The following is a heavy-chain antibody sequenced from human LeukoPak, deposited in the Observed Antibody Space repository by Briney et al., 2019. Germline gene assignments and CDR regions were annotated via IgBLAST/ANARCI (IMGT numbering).Heavy chain of an antibody. CDR3: ASPYCSGGSCPYYYGMDV. CDR1: GGTFSSYA. V-gene: IGHV1-69*04. J-gene: IGHJ6*02. Sequence: SVNVSCKASGGTFSSYAISWVRQAPGQGLEWMGRIIPIFGIANYAQKFQGRVTITADKSTSTAYMELSSLRSEDTAVYYCASPYCSGGSCPYYYGMDVWGQGTTVTVSS. D-gene: IGHD2-15*01. CDR2: IIPIFGIA.